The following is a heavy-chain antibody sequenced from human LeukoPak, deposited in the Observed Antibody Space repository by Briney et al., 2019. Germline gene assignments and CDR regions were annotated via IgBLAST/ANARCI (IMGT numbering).Heavy chain of an antibody. Sequence: PSEPLSLTCTVSGGSISSYYWSWIRQPPGKGLEWIGYIYYSGSTNYNPSLQSRVTISVDTSKYQFSLKLSSVTAADTAVYYCARDKYSSSWYGAFDYWGQGTLVTVSS. D-gene: IGHD6-13*01. J-gene: IGHJ4*02. CDR3: ARDKYSSSWYGAFDY. CDR2: IYYSGST. CDR1: GGSISSYY. V-gene: IGHV4-59*01.